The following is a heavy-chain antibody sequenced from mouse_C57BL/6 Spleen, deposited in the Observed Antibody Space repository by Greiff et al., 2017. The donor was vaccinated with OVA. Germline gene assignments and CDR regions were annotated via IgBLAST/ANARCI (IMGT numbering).Heavy chain of an antibody. D-gene: IGHD2-12*01. J-gene: IGHJ2*01. CDR3: ARDGGAYYNNYFDY. CDR1: GFTFSSYS. Sequence: EVQVVESGEGLVKPGGSLKLSCAASGFTFSSYSMSWVRQTPEKRLEWVAYISSGGDYIYYAATVQGRFSISRDNARNTLYLQMSSLKSEDTAMYYYARDGGAYYNNYFDYWGQGTTLTVSS. CDR2: ISSGGDYI. V-gene: IGHV5S21*01.